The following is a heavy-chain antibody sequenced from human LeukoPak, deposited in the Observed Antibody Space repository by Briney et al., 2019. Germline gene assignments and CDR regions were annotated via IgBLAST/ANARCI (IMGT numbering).Heavy chain of an antibody. Sequence: PGGSLRLSCAASGFTFSSYEMNWVRQAPGKGLEWVSYIGRRGNAIYYADSVKGRFTISRDNAKNSLYLQLNSLRDEDTAVYYCARGRNYAFDYWGQGTLVTASS. J-gene: IGHJ4*02. CDR2: IGRRGNAI. CDR1: GFTFSSYE. CDR3: ARGRNYAFDY. D-gene: IGHD1-7*01. V-gene: IGHV3-48*03.